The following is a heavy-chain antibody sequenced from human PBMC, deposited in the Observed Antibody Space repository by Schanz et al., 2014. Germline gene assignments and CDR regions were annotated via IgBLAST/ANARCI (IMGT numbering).Heavy chain of an antibody. Sequence: QVQLVQSGAEVKKPGSSMKVSCKASGYTFTSDSMHWVRQAPGQGLEWMGMINPNSGTTNYAQKFQGRVTMTRNTSMSTAYIELHILTSEDTAVYYCARGRTFDYWGQGTLVTVSS. CDR1: GYTFTSDS. CDR2: INPNSGTT. J-gene: IGHJ4*02. V-gene: IGHV1-2*02. CDR3: ARGRTFDY.